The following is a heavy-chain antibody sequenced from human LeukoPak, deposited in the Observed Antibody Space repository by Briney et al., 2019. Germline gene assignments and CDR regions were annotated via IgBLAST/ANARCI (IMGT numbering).Heavy chain of an antibody. V-gene: IGHV3-74*01. D-gene: IGHD2-15*01. CDR1: GFTFSSYW. CDR3: ARALRKAATPFEGH. CDR2: IDSDGSST. Sequence: GGSLRLSCAASGFTFSSYWMHWVRQAPGKGLVWVSRIDSDGSSTSYADSVRGRFTISRDNAKNTMSLQMNSLRAEDTAVYYCARALRKAATPFEGHWGQGTLVIVSS. J-gene: IGHJ4*02.